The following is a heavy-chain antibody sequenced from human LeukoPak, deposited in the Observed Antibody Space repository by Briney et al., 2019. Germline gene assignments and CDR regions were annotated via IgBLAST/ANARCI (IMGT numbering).Heavy chain of an antibody. D-gene: IGHD3-10*01. J-gene: IGHJ4*02. Sequence: SETLSLTCAVSGYSISSGYYWGWIRQPAGKGLEWIGRIYTSGSTNYNPSLKSRVTMSVDTSKNQFSLKLSSVTAADTAVYYCAAGDYYGSGSSNYWGQGTLVTVSS. CDR3: AAGDYYGSGSSNY. V-gene: IGHV4-4*07. CDR2: IYTSGST. CDR1: GYSISSGYY.